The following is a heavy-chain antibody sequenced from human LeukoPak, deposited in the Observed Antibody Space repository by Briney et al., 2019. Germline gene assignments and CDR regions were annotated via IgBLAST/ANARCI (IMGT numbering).Heavy chain of an antibody. CDR3: LAYCSGGNCYSGAY. Sequence: PGGSLRLSCAASGFTFHNYAIHWVRQAPGKGLAWVSLTSGDGITTYFADSVKGRFTISRDNSKSSLFLQMNSLRVEDTATYYCLAYCSGGNCYSGAYWGQGTLVTVSS. CDR1: GFTFHNYA. D-gene: IGHD2-15*01. J-gene: IGHJ4*02. V-gene: IGHV3-43*02. CDR2: TSGDGITT.